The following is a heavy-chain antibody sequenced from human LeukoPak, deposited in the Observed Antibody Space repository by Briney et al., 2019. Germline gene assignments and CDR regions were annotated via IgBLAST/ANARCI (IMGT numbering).Heavy chain of an antibody. V-gene: IGHV4-59*01. J-gene: IGHJ3*02. CDR3: ASFSPRDAFDI. Sequence: SETLSLTCTVSGGSISSYYWSWIRQPPGKGLEWIGYIYYSGSTNYNPFLKSRVTISVDTSKNQFSLKLSSVTAADTAVYYCASFSPRDAFDIWGQGTMVTVSS. CDR2: IYYSGST. CDR1: GGSISSYY.